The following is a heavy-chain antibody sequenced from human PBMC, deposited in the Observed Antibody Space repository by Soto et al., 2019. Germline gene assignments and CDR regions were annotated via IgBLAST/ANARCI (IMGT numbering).Heavy chain of an antibody. J-gene: IGHJ5*02. CDR2: ISAHNGDA. D-gene: IGHD3-16*02. CDR1: GHAFTKYG. V-gene: IGHV1-18*04. Sequence: ASVKVSCKASGHAFTKYGIGWVRQAPGQGLEWMGWISAHNGDAKYAQKFQGRLNLTTETSTTTAYMELRRLRSDDTGVYYCARVQAPYDYVWGSYLLGWFDPWGRG. CDR3: ARVQAPYDYVWGSYLLGWFDP.